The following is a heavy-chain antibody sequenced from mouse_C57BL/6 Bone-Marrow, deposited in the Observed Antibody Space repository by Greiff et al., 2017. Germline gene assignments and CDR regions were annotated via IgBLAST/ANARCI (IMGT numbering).Heavy chain of an antibody. CDR1: GFTFSSYA. V-gene: IGHV5-4*01. D-gene: IGHD4-1*01. J-gene: IGHJ2*01. Sequence: EVQGVESGGGLVKPGGSLKLSCAASGFTFSSYAMSWVRQTPEKRLEWVATISDGGSYTYYPDNVKGRFTISRDNAKNNLYLQMSHLKSEDTAMYYCARAPLGPFDYWGQGTTLTVSS. CDR3: ARAPLGPFDY. CDR2: ISDGGSYT.